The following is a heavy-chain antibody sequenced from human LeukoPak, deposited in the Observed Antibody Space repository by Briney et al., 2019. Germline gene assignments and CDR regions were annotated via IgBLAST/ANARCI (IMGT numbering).Heavy chain of an antibody. Sequence: SETLSLTCTVSGGSISSGGFYWSWIRQHPGKGLEWIGYIYYSGSTYYNPSLKSRVTISVDTSKNQSSLKLSSVTAADTAVYYCARGLRWSSGWYTNWGQGTLVTVSS. V-gene: IGHV4-31*03. CDR2: IYYSGST. CDR3: ARGLRWSSGWYTN. CDR1: GGSISSGGFY. J-gene: IGHJ4*02. D-gene: IGHD6-19*01.